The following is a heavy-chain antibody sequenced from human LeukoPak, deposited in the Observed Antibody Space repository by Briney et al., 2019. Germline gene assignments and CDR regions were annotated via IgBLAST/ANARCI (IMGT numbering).Heavy chain of an antibody. CDR1: GFTFSSYA. Sequence: GGSLRLSCAASGFTFSSYAMSWVRQAPGKGLEWVSSMTGSSSTIYYADSVKGRFTISRDNAMNSLYLQMNSLRAEDTAVYYCARDPRGYYYGMDVWGQGTTVTVSS. CDR2: MTGSSSTI. CDR3: ARDPRGYYYGMDV. J-gene: IGHJ6*02. V-gene: IGHV3-48*01.